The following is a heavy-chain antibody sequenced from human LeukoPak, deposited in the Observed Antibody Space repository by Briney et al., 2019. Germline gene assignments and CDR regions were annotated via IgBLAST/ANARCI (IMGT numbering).Heavy chain of an antibody. CDR2: INTNTGNP. V-gene: IGHV7-4-1*02. Sequence: ASVKVSCKASGYTFTSYAMNWVRQAPGQGLEGMGWINTNTGNPTYAQGFTGRFVFSLDTSVSTAYLQISSLKAEDTAGYYCERECDRPFDIWRQGTMVTVSS. CDR3: ERECDRPFDI. CDR1: GYTFTSYA. J-gene: IGHJ3*02.